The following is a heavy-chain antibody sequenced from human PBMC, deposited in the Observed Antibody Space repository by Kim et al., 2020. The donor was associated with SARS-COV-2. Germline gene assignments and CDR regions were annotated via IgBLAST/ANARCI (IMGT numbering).Heavy chain of an antibody. CDR2: ST. J-gene: IGHJ4*02. Sequence: STNYNPSLKSRVTISVDTSKNQFSLKLSSVTAADTAGYYCARFLQTGDYWGQGTLVTVSS. V-gene: IGHV4-34*01. CDR3: ARFLQTGDY.